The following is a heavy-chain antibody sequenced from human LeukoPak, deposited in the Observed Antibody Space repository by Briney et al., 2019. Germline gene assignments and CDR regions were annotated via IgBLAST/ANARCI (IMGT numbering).Heavy chain of an antibody. CDR1: GGSISSSNW. V-gene: IGHV4-4*02. CDR2: IYHSGST. D-gene: IGHD5-12*01. Sequence: SETLSLTCAVSGGSISSSNWWSWVRQPPGKGLEWIGEIYHSGSTNYKPSLKSRVTISVDKSKNQFSLELSSVTAADTAVYYWARDEGYSGYVIWGQGTLVTASS. J-gene: IGHJ4*02. CDR3: ARDEGYSGYVI.